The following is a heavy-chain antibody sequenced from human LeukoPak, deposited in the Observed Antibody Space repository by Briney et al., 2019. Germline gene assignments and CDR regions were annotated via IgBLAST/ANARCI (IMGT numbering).Heavy chain of an antibody. J-gene: IGHJ4*02. CDR3: ARGYSGYEY. V-gene: IGHV3-74*01. Sequence: PGGSLRLSCAASGFNFSNFWMNWVRQAPGKGLVWVSRIFSDGSTTNYADSVKGRFTISRDNAKNTLYLQMNSLRAEDTAVYYCARGYSGYEYWGQGTLVTVSS. CDR2: IFSDGSTT. CDR1: GFNFSNFW. D-gene: IGHD5-12*01.